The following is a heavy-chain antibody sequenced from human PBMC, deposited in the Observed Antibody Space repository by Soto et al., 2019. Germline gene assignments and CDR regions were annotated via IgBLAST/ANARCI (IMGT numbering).Heavy chain of an antibody. V-gene: IGHV3-23*01. CDR2: ISGSGGSA. CDR1: GFTFSSYA. D-gene: IGHD4-17*01. CDR3: AKDPRGDYDYYYYGMDV. J-gene: IGHJ6*02. Sequence: GGSLRLSCAASGFTFSSYAMSWVRQAPGKGLEWVSAISGSGGSAYYADSVKGRFTISRDNSKNTVYLQMNSLRAEDTSVYYCAKDPRGDYDYYYYGMDVWGQGTTVTVSS.